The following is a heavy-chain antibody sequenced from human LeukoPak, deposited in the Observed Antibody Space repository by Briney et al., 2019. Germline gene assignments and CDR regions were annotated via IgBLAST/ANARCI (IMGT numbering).Heavy chain of an antibody. J-gene: IGHJ6*03. CDR2: IYPGDSDI. CDR1: GYSFTNYW. D-gene: IGHD2-8*02. Sequence: GESLKISCKGSGYSFTNYWIGWVRQMPGKGLEWMGIIYPGDSDIRYSPSFQGQVTISADKSINTAYLQWRSLKASDTAMYYCARHTDCYYMDVWGKGTTVTVSS. CDR3: ARHTDCYYMDV. V-gene: IGHV5-51*01.